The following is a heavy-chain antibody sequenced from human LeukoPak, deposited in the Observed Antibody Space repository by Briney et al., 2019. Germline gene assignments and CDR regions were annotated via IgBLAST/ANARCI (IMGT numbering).Heavy chain of an antibody. CDR3: ARGLLHIAARPIFDY. CDR2: ISNSSSYI. D-gene: IGHD6-6*01. J-gene: IGHJ4*02. CDR1: GFTFSSYS. Sequence: PGGSLRLSCAASGFTFSSYSMNWVRQAPGKGLEWVSSISNSSSYIYYADSVKGRFTISRDNAKNSLYLQMNSLRAEDTAVYYCARGLLHIAARPIFDYWAKGTLVPVSS. V-gene: IGHV3-21*01.